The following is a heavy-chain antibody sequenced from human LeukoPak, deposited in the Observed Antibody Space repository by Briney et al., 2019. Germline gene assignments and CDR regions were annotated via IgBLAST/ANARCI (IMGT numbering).Heavy chain of an antibody. J-gene: IGHJ5*02. D-gene: IGHD3-10*01. V-gene: IGHV4-39*07. Sequence: SETLSLTCTVSGGSISSSSYYWGWIRQPPGKGLEWIGSIYYSGSTNYNPSLKSRVTISVDTSKNQFSLKLSSVTAADTAVYYCARGRLAYYYGSGSYLVSNWFDPWGQGTLVTVSS. CDR2: IYYSGST. CDR3: ARGRLAYYYGSGSYLVSNWFDP. CDR1: GGSISSSSYY.